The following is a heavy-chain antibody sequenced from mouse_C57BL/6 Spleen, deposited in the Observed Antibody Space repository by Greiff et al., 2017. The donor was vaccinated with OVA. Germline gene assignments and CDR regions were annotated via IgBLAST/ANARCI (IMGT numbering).Heavy chain of an antibody. Sequence: QVQLKQPGAELVRPGSSVKLSCKASGYTFTSYWMDWVKQRPGQGLEWIGNIYPSDSETHYNQKFKDKATLTVDKSSSTAYMQLSSLTSEDSAVYYCARHSFYAMDYWGQGTSVTVSS. CDR3: ARHSFYAMDY. CDR2: IYPSDSET. CDR1: GYTFTSYW. V-gene: IGHV1-61*01. J-gene: IGHJ4*01.